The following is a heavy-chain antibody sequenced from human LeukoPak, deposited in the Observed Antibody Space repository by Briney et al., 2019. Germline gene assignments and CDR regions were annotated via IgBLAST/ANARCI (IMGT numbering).Heavy chain of an antibody. Sequence: GGSLRLSCAASGFTFSSYSMNWVRQAPGKGLEWVSSISSSSSYIYYADSAKGRFTISRDNAKNSLYLQMNSLRAEDTAVYYCARVEMATITPWYFDYWGQGTLVTVSS. CDR3: ARVEMATITPWYFDY. V-gene: IGHV3-21*01. CDR1: GFTFSSYS. J-gene: IGHJ4*02. CDR2: ISSSSSYI. D-gene: IGHD5-24*01.